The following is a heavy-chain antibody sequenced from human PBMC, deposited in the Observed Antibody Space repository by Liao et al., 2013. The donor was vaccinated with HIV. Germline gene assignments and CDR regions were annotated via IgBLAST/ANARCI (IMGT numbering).Heavy chain of an antibody. Sequence: QVHLQESGPGLVKASETLSLTCTVSGGPTGSSSYYWAWIRQPPGKGLEWIGSVYYTGSNYQNPSLKSRVTLSVDTSKNQFSLKLSLVTAADTAVYYCARTRRHYGSGNYAHYYYYYMDVWGERDHGHRLV. CDR2: VYYTGSN. J-gene: IGHJ6*03. D-gene: IGHD3-10*01. CDR3: ARTRRHYGSGNYAHYYYYYMDV. CDR1: GGPTGSSSYY. V-gene: IGHV4-39*07.